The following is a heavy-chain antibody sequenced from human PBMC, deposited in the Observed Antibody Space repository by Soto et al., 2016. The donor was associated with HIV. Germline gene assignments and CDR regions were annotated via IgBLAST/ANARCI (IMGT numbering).Heavy chain of an antibody. CDR3: ARDSGTGDDYMDAFDI. CDR2: MNPNSVNT. J-gene: IGHJ3*02. D-gene: IGHD4-4*01. V-gene: IGHV1-8*01. Sequence: QVQLVQSGAEVKKPGASVKVSCKASGYTFTSYDINWVRQATGQGLEWMGWMNPNSVNTGYAQKFQGRVTITRNTSISTAYMELSSLRSEDTAVYYCARDSGTGDDYMDAFDIWAKGQWSPSLQ. CDR1: GYTFTSYD.